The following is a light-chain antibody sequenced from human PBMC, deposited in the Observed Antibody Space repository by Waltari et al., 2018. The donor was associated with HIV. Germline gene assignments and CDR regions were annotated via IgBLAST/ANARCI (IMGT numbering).Light chain of an antibody. CDR2: AAS. J-gene: IGKJ4*01. CDR1: QGMSNY. V-gene: IGKV1-27*01. Sequence: IQMTQSPSSLSASVGDRVTITCRASQGMSNYLAWYQQKAGEVPKLLIYAASTLQSGVPSRFSRTRAGTDFTLTITSLQPEDVATYYCQNYNSGPALTFGGGTKVAIK. CDR3: QNYNSGPALT.